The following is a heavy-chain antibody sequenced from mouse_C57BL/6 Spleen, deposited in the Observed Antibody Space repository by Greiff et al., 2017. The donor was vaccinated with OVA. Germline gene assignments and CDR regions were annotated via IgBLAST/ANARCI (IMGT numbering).Heavy chain of an antibody. Sequence: VQLQQSVAELVRPGASVKLSCTASGFNIKNTYMHWVKQRPEQGLEWIGRIDPANGNTKYAPKFQGKATITADTSSNTAYLQLSSLTSEDTAIYYGARSYYGRRGGFDYGGQGTTLTVSS. CDR3: ARSYYGRRGGFDY. D-gene: IGHD1-1*01. V-gene: IGHV14-3*01. J-gene: IGHJ2*01. CDR2: IDPANGNT. CDR1: GFNIKNTY.